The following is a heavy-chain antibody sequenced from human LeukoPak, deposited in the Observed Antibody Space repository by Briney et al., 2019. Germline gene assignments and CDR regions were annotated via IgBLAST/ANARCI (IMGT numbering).Heavy chain of an antibody. Sequence: PGGSLRLSCAASGFTFDDYAMHWVRQAPGXGLEWVSGISWNSGSIGYADSVKGRFTISRDNAKNSLYLQMNSLRAEDTALYYCAKDAYSSSWDYFDYWGQGTLVTVSS. V-gene: IGHV3-9*01. CDR3: AKDAYSSSWDYFDY. CDR2: ISWNSGSI. CDR1: GFTFDDYA. J-gene: IGHJ4*02. D-gene: IGHD6-13*01.